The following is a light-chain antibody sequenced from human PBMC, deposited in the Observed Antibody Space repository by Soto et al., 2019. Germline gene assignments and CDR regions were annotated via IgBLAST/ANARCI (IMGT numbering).Light chain of an antibody. CDR1: SSNIGTRT. J-gene: IGLJ3*02. CDR2: GDT. V-gene: IGLV1-44*01. Sequence: QPVLTQPPSASGTPGQSVIISCSGGSSNIGTRTVNWYQQVPGAAPKLLIQGDTQRPSGVPDRFSGTKSGTSASLAISGLQSEDEADYYCAAWDDSLNGWVFGGGTKVTVL. CDR3: AAWDDSLNGWV.